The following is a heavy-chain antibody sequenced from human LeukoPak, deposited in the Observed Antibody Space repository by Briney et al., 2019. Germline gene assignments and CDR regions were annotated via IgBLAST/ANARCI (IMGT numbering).Heavy chain of an antibody. V-gene: IGHV3-23*01. CDR2: ISGRGDRS. J-gene: IGHJ4*02. D-gene: IGHD2-2*01. Sequence: GGSLRLSCTASGFTFSSYALNWVRQAPGKGLEWGSAISGRGDRSYYTDSVKGRFTISRDNSKNTLFLQMNSLRVEDTALYYCAKGGAVVPPGNYLDSWGQGTLVTVSS. CDR3: AKGGAVVPPGNYLDS. CDR1: GFTFSSYA.